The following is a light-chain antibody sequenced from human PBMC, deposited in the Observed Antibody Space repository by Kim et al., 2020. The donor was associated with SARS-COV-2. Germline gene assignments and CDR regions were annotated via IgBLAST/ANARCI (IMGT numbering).Light chain of an antibody. Sequence: DIQMTQSPSSLSASVGDRVTITCRASQDISRYLNWYQQKPGKAPKLLIYTASSLQSGVPSRFTGRGSETDFTLTISSLQPEDFATYYCQQTYSASRTFGQGTKVDIK. CDR3: QQTYSASRT. CDR2: TAS. CDR1: QDISRY. V-gene: IGKV1-39*01. J-gene: IGKJ1*01.